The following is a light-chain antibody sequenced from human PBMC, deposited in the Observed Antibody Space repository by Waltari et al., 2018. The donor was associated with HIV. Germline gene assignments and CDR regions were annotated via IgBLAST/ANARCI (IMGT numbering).Light chain of an antibody. CDR1: SSNIGAGYD. Sequence: QSVLTQPPSVSGAPGQRVTISCTGSSSNIGAGYDVHWYQQLPGTAPKLLIYGNSTRPSGVPDRFSGSKSGTSASLAITGLQAEDEADYYCQSYDSSLSGLWVFGGGTKLTVL. CDR3: QSYDSSLSGLWV. CDR2: GNS. V-gene: IGLV1-40*01. J-gene: IGLJ3*02.